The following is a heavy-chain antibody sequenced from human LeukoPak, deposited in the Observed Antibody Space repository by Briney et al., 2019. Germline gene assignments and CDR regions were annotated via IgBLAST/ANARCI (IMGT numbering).Heavy chain of an antibody. CDR3: ARPLNWNYGYYYYYMDV. J-gene: IGHJ6*03. CDR1: GGTFSSYA. Sequence: GASVKVSCKASGGTFSSYAISWVRQAPGQGLEWMGGIIPIFGTANYAQKFQGRVTITTDKSTSTAYMELSSLRSEDTAVYYCARPLNWNYGYYYYYMDVWGKGTTVTVSS. V-gene: IGHV1-69*05. CDR2: IIPIFGTA. D-gene: IGHD1-7*01.